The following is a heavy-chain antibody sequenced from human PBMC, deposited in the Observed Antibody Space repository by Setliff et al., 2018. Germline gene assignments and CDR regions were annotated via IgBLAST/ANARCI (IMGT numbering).Heavy chain of an antibody. CDR1: GITFSTYS. D-gene: IGHD3-22*01. J-gene: IGHJ6*03. V-gene: IGHV3-48*01. CDR2: ISSRSDII. Sequence: GGSLRLSCAASGITFSTYSMNWVRQAPGKGLEWVSYISSRSDIIYYADSVKGRFTISRDNAKNSLYLQVNSLRAEDTAVYYCATNPRKGRSGGYYYDDPYYYYMDVWG. CDR3: ATNPRKGRSGGYYYDDPYYYYMDV.